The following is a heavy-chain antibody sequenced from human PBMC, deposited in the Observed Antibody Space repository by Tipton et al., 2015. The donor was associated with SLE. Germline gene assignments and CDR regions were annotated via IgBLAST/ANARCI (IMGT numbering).Heavy chain of an antibody. J-gene: IGHJ4*02. CDR3: ARRGISGNSYDY. V-gene: IGHV4-4*07. Sequence: LRLSCTVSGGSISGYYWSWIRQPAGKELEWIGHTFTSGVTNYNPSLKSRVTISLDSAKNQFSLKLTSVTAADTAVYYCARRGISGNSYDYWGQGTLVTVSS. CDR2: TFTSGVT. CDR1: GGSISGYY. D-gene: IGHD3-10*01.